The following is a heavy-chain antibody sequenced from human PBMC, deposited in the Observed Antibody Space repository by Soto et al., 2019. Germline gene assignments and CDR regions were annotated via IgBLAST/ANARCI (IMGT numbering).Heavy chain of an antibody. CDR2: VSANRTKT. CDR1: GYIFNNYG. J-gene: IGHJ4*02. V-gene: IGHV1-18*01. Sequence: QVQLVQSGAEVKKPGASVKVSCKASGYIFNNYGINWARQAPGQGLEWMGGVSANRTKTKYAQKFQGRGTMTTATTSHTAHMEPRRVTSVDTALYYCAREPYQGSWTSNSYVDYWGQGPLVTVS. D-gene: IGHD4-4*01. CDR3: AREPYQGSWTSNSYVDY.